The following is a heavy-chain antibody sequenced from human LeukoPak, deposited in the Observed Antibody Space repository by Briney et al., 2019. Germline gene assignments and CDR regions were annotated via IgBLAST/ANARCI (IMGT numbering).Heavy chain of an antibody. D-gene: IGHD3-10*01. CDR2: IYYTGTT. CDR3: ARGVGITMVRGPLWYFDL. J-gene: IGHJ2*01. V-gene: IGHV4-59*08. Sequence: SETLSLTCTVSGGSISSSYWSWIRQPPGKGLEWIGYIYYTGTTNYNPSLKSRVTISVDTSKNQFSLKLSSVTAADTAVYYCARGVGITMVRGPLWYFDLWGRGTLVTVSS. CDR1: GGSISSSY.